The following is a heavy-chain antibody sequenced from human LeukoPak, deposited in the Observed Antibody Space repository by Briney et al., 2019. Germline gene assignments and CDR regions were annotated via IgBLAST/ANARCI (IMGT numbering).Heavy chain of an antibody. CDR2: ISSSSSYI. D-gene: IGHD4-23*01. J-gene: IGHJ1*01. V-gene: IGHV3-21*01. CDR3: ARGYGGLDG. Sequence: GGSLRLSCVASGFTVSSNYMSWVRQAPGKGLEWVSSISSSSSYIYYADSVKGRFTISRDNAKNTLYLQMNSLRAEDTAVYYCARGYGGLDGWGQGTLVTVSS. CDR1: GFTVSSNY.